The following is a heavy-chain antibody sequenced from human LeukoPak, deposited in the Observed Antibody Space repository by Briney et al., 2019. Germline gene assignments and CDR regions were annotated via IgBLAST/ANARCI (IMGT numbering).Heavy chain of an antibody. CDR3: AKDGSSSGYPYYMDV. CDR1: GFTFSTYA. D-gene: IGHD5-12*01. Sequence: GGSLGLSCEVSGFTFSTYAMSWVRQAPGKGLEWVSVISGSGGSTYYADSVKGRFTISRDNSKNTLYLQMNSLRAEDTAVYYCAKDGSSSGYPYYMDVWGKGTTVTVSS. V-gene: IGHV3-23*01. CDR2: ISGSGGST. J-gene: IGHJ6*03.